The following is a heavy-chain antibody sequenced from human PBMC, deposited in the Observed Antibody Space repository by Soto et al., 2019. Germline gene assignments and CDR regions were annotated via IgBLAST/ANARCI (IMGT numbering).Heavy chain of an antibody. Sequence: SVKVACKASGGTSSSYAISWVRQAPGEGLEWMGGIIPIFGTANYAQKFQGRVTITADESTSTAYMELSSLRSEDTAVYYCARRGNYYDSSGQNDAFDIWGQGTMVTVSS. J-gene: IGHJ3*02. CDR3: ARRGNYYDSSGQNDAFDI. CDR1: GGTSSSYA. V-gene: IGHV1-69*13. CDR2: IIPIFGTA. D-gene: IGHD3-22*01.